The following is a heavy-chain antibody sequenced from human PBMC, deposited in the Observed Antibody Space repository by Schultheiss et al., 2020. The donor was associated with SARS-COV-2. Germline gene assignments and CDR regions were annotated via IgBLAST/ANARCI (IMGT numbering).Heavy chain of an antibody. CDR1: GGSISSSSYY. D-gene: IGHD3-10*01. Sequence: SETLSLTCTVSGGSISSSSYYWSWIRQPPGKGLEWIGYIYYSGSTYYNPSLKSRVTISVDTSKNQLSLRLSSVTAADTAVYYCARDQGVRGVKGSNWFDPWGQGTLVNVSS. CDR2: IYYSGST. J-gene: IGHJ5*02. V-gene: IGHV4-39*07. CDR3: ARDQGVRGVKGSNWFDP.